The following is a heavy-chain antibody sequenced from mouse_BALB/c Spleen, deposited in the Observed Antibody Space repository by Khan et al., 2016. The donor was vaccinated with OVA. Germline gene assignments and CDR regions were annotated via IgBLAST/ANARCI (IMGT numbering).Heavy chain of an antibody. CDR3: GRRGLRGYFDY. CDR2: INPSTGYT. Sequence: QVQLKQSGAELAKPGASVKLSCTASGYTFINYWILWIKQRPGQGLEWIGSINPSTGYTDYNQNFKDKATLSADNSSSTLYMQLSSLTSEDATVNYCGRRGLRGYFDYWGQGTTLTGSS. CDR1: GYTFINYW. V-gene: IGHV1-7*01. J-gene: IGHJ2*01.